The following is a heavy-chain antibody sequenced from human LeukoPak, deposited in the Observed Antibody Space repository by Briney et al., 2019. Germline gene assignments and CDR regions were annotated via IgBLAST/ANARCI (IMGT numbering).Heavy chain of an antibody. Sequence: PGGSLRLSCAASGFTFSRCAMHWVRQAPGKGLDWVAVISNDGSSKYYADSVRGRFTSSRDNSKNTLYLQMNSLRAEDTAVYYCARADSSSWPELGNDYRGQGTLVTVSS. CDR2: ISNDGSSK. J-gene: IGHJ4*02. D-gene: IGHD6-13*01. CDR3: ARADSSSWPELGNDY. CDR1: GFTFSRCA. V-gene: IGHV3-30-3*01.